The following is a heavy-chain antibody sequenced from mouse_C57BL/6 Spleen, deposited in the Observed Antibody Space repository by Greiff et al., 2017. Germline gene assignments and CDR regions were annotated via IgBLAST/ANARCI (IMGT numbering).Heavy chain of an antibody. V-gene: IGHV1-5*01. Sequence: VQLQQSGTVLARPGASVKMSCKTSGYTFTSYWMHWVKQRPGQGLEWIGAIYPGNSDTSYNQKFKGKAKLTAVTSASTAYMKLSSLTNEDSTVYYCAGYYYGSSYCAMGYWGQGTSVTVSS. J-gene: IGHJ4*01. CDR2: IYPGNSDT. CDR3: AGYYYGSSYCAMGY. CDR1: GYTFTSYW. D-gene: IGHD1-1*01.